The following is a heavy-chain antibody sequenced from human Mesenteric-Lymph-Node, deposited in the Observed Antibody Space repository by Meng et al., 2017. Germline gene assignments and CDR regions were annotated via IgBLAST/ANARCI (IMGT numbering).Heavy chain of an antibody. CDR1: GGSISSSNW. D-gene: IGHD6-13*01. CDR3: ARGGVGYSTKYYFDY. Sequence: SETLSLTCAVSGGSISSSNWWSWVRQPPGKGLEWIGEIYHSGSTNYNPSLKSRVTISVDMSKNQFSLNLSSVTAADTAVYYCARGGVGYSTKYYFDYWGQGTLVTVSS. CDR2: IYHSGST. V-gene: IGHV4-4*02. J-gene: IGHJ4*02.